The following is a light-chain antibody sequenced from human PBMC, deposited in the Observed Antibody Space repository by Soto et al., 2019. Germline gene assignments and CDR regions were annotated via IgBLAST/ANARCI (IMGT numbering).Light chain of an antibody. J-gene: IGLJ2*01. V-gene: IGLV2-14*01. CDR3: SAYITSSTHDVL. Sequence: QSALTQPASLSGSPGQSITISCTGTSRDIGRYTYVSWYQQRPGKAPKLLIFHVTSRPSGVSDRFSGSKSGNTASLTISGLQAEDEADYYCSAYITSSTHDVLFGGGTKLTVL. CDR2: HVT. CDR1: SRDIGRYTY.